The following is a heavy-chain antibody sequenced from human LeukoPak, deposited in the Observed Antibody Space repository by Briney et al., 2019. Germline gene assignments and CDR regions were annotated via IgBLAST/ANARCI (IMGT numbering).Heavy chain of an antibody. CDR1: GYTFTSYY. D-gene: IGHD3-3*01. V-gene: IGHV1-46*01. CDR3: ARESFPPNLEIGITIFGVVRGQDWFDP. CDR2: INPSGGST. Sequence: ASVKVSCKASGYTFTSYYMHWVRQAPGQGLEWMGIINPSGGSTSYAQKFQGRVTMTRDTSTSTVYMELSSLRSEDTAVYYCARESFPPNLEIGITIFGVVRGQDWFDPWGQGTLVTVSS. J-gene: IGHJ5*02.